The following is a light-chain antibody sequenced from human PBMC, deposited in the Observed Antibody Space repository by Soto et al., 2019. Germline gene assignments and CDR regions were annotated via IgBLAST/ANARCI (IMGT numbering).Light chain of an antibody. V-gene: IGKV3-20*01. Sequence: EIVLTQSPGTLSLSPGERATLSCWASQTVSFSYLAWYQQKPGQAPRLLIYGATSRAAGIPNRFSGSGSGRAFSLTISRLEPEDLSVYYCPQYGSSPGTFGQGTKLEI. CDR1: QTVSFSY. J-gene: IGKJ2*01. CDR3: PQYGSSPGT. CDR2: GAT.